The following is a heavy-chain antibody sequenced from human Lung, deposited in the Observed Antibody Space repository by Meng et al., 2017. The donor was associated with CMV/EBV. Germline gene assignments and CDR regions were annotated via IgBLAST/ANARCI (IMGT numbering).Heavy chain of an antibody. D-gene: IGHD1-1*01. Sequence: LTCAASGFTFSSYAMHWVRQAPGKGLEWVAVISYDGSNKYYADSVKGRFTISRDNSKNTLYLQMNSLRAEDTAVYYCARDHNLGFDYWGQGTLVTVSS. CDR1: GFTFSSYA. J-gene: IGHJ4*02. V-gene: IGHV3-30-3*01. CDR3: ARDHNLGFDY. CDR2: ISYDGSNK.